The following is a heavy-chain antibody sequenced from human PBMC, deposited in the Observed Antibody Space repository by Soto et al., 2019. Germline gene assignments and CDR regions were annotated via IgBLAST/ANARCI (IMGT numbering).Heavy chain of an antibody. V-gene: IGHV3-30-3*01. CDR3: ARGASDFWGAYPEIHYVDY. Sequence: QVLLVESGGGVVQPGRSLRLSCAASEFTFSTYPMHWVRQAPGKGLEWVAVISYDETSKYYADSVKGRFNISRDNSKDTLYLQMNSLRADDTAVYYCARGASDFWGAYPEIHYVDYWGQGTLVTVSS. CDR1: EFTFSTYP. J-gene: IGHJ4*02. D-gene: IGHD3-3*01. CDR2: ISYDETSK.